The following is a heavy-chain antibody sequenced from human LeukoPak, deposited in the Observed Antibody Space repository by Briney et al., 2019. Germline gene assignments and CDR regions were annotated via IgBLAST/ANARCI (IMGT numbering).Heavy chain of an antibody. V-gene: IGHV4-4*02. Sequence: RPSETLSLTCGVSGASITSTNWWSWVRQPPGQGLEWIGEISLTGRTNYNPSLIGRVIMSLDESRNQLSLTLTSVTAADTAMYYCTRESGPYCPFGYWGQGTLVVVPS. CDR2: ISLTGRT. J-gene: IGHJ4*02. D-gene: IGHD1-26*01. CDR1: GASITSTNW. CDR3: TRESGPYCPFGY.